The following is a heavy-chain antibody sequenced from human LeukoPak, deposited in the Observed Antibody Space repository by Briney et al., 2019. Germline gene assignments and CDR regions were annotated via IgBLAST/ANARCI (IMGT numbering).Heavy chain of an antibody. Sequence: GGSLRLSCAASGFTFSNAWMSWVRQAPGKELEWVGRIKSKTDGGTTDYAAPVKGRFTISRDDSKNTLYLQMNSLKTEDTAVYYCTTEWIQLWLFDYWGQGTLVTVSS. CDR3: TTEWIQLWLFDY. V-gene: IGHV3-15*01. D-gene: IGHD5-18*01. J-gene: IGHJ4*02. CDR2: IKSKTDGGTT. CDR1: GFTFSNAW.